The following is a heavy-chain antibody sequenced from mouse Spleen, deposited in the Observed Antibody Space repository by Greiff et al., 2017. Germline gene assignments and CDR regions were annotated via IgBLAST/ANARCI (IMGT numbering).Heavy chain of an antibody. V-gene: IGHV1-66*01. Sequence: VKLVESGPELVKPGASVKISCKASGYSFTSYYIHWVKQRPGQGLEWIGWIYPGSGNTKYNEKFKGKATLTADTSSSTAYMQLSSLTSEDSAVYYCASQRDAMDYWGQGTSVTVSS. CDR1: GYSFTSYY. CDR3: ASQRDAMDY. CDR2: IYPGSGNT. J-gene: IGHJ4*01.